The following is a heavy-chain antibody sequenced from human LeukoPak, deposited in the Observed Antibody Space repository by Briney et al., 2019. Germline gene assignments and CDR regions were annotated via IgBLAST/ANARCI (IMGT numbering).Heavy chain of an antibody. CDR3: ATYIVGPTLDY. D-gene: IGHD1-26*01. CDR1: GFTFSSYE. V-gene: IGHV3-48*03. Sequence: GGSLRLSCAASGFTFSSYEMNWVRQAPGKGLEWVSYISSSGSTIYYADSVKGRFTISRDNAKNSFYLQLNSLRAEDTALYYCATYIVGPTLDYWGQGALVTVSS. CDR2: ISSSGSTI. J-gene: IGHJ4*02.